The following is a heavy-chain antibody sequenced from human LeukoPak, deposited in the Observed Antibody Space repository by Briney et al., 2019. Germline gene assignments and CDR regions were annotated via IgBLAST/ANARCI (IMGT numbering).Heavy chain of an antibody. CDR2: IYSGGST. J-gene: IGHJ4*02. D-gene: IGHD3-10*01. Sequence: PGGSLRLSCAASGFTVSSNYMSWVRQAPGKGLEWVSVIYSGGSTYYADSVKGRFTISRDNSKNTLYLQMNSLRAEDTAVYYCARDSLISRWGYGSGSYYSWGQGTLVTVSS. CDR1: GFTVSSNY. CDR3: ARDSLISRWGYGSGSYYS. V-gene: IGHV3-53*01.